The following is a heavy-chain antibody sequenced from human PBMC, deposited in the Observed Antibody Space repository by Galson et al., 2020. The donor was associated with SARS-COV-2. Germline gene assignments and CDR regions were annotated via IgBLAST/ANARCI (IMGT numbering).Heavy chain of an antibody. V-gene: IGHV1-69*13. D-gene: IGHD2-2*02. CDR1: GGTFSSYA. CDR3: ARDRTVISVVVPAAIRPPMYYYYMDV. CDR2: LIPIFGTA. Sequence: SVKVSCKASGGTFSSYAISWVRQAPGQGLEWMGGLIPIFGTANYAQKFQGRVTITADESTSTAYMELSSLRSEDTAVYYCARDRTVISVVVPAAIRPPMYYYYMDVWGKGTTVTVSS. J-gene: IGHJ6*03.